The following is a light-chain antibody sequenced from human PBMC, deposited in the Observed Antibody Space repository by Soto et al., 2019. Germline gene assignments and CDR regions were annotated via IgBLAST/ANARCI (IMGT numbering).Light chain of an antibody. J-gene: IGKJ1*01. Sequence: EIVMTQSPATLSLSPGESASLSCRASQSVNRNLAWYQQKPGQAPRLLIFGPSTRATGVPGRFSGSGSGTEFTLTIRSLQSEDLAVYYCQHYNNWPPWTVGKGTKVAIK. CDR1: QSVNRN. CDR3: QHYNNWPPWT. CDR2: GPS. V-gene: IGKV3-15*01.